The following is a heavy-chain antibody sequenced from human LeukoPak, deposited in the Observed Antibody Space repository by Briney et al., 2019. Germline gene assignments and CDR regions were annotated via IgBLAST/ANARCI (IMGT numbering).Heavy chain of an antibody. Sequence: PGGSLRLSCAASGITFDDYAMHWVRQAPGKGLEWVSSISWNSDNIGCADSVRGRFTISRDNAKNSLYLQMNGLRVEDTAVYYCAKVMPPGRIRFYSYYMDVWGKGTTVTVSS. V-gene: IGHV3-9*01. D-gene: IGHD2-15*01. CDR2: ISWNSDNI. CDR3: AKVMPPGRIRFYSYYMDV. CDR1: GITFDDYA. J-gene: IGHJ6*03.